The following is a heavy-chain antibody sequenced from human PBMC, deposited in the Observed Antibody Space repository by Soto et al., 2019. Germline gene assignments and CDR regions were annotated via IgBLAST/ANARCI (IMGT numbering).Heavy chain of an antibody. V-gene: IGHV4-30-4*08. CDR1: EGTIVGVDDH. Sequence: VVEGTIVGVDDHWSMKRKAPGKGLEWIGSINYSGAAYYSPTLKSRVTISVDTSKNQFSLHLKSVTAADAAVYYCARDYPYALDVAGYFDFWGQGTPVTVSS. D-gene: IGHD6-19*01. J-gene: IGHJ4*02. CDR2: INYSGAA. CDR3: ARDYPYALDVAGYFDF.